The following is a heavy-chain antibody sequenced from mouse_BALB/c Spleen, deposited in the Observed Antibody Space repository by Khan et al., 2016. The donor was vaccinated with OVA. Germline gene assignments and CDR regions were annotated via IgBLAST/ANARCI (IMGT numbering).Heavy chain of an antibody. CDR3: ARTGYYYFDY. V-gene: IGHV5-17*02. D-gene: IGHD1-2*01. Sequence: EVELVESGGGLVQPGGSRKLSCAASGFTFSGFGMHWVRQAPEQGLEWVAYISSGSKTTYYADTVKGRFNISRDNPTNTLFLQMTSLRSEDTAMYFCARTGYYYFDYWGQGTTLTVSS. CDR2: ISSGSKTT. J-gene: IGHJ2*01. CDR1: GFTFSGFG.